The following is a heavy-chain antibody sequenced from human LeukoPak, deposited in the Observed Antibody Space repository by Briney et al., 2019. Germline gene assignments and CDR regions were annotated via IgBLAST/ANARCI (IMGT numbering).Heavy chain of an antibody. CDR1: GSSITSVSHY. J-gene: IGHJ4*02. D-gene: IGHD3-16*01. V-gene: IGHV4-39*01. CDR3: ARRWGNIVGVTYEY. CDR2: IYYTGST. Sequence: SETLSLTCTISGSSITSVSHYWGWIRQPPGKGLESIGDIYYTGSTYYSPSLRSRVTMSVHTSENQFSLRLNSVTAVDTAVYYCARRWGNIVGVTYEYWGQGTLVTVSS.